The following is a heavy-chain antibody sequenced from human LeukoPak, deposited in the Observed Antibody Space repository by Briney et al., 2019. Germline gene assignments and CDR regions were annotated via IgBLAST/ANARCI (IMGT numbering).Heavy chain of an antibody. CDR1: GGSISSYY. CDR3: ARDRGVTTPFDY. J-gene: IGHJ4*02. CDR2: ISYNGNT. V-gene: IGHV4-4*07. D-gene: IGHD4-17*01. Sequence: SDTLSLTCTVSGGSISSYYWSWTRQPGGKGLEWIARISYNGNTNDTTSLKTRVIMSLETSKYQFSLKLSSVTAADTAVYYCARDRGVTTPFDYWGQGTLVTVSS.